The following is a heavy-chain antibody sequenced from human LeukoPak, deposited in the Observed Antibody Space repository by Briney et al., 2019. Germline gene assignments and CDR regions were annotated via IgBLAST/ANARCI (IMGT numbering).Heavy chain of an antibody. J-gene: IGHJ4*02. CDR1: GFTFSNYA. CDR3: ARGYCGGDCYYPLYFDS. CDR2: ITDSGGTT. Sequence: GGSLRLSCAASGFTFSNYAMSWVRQAPGKGLEWVSTITDSGGTTYYADSVKGRFTISRDNAKNSLYLQMNSLRAEDTAVYYCARGYCGGDCYYPLYFDSWGQGTLVTVSS. D-gene: IGHD2-21*02. V-gene: IGHV3-23*01.